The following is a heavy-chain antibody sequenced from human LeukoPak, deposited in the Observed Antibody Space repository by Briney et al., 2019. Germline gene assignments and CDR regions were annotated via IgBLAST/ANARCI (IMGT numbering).Heavy chain of an antibody. Sequence: PGGSLRLSCGASGFTFSSCAMHWVRQAPGKGLGWVAVISYDGSNKYYADSVKGRFTISRDNSKNTLYLQMNSLRAEDTAVYYCARGGRILGGHYYDSSGYSNYWGQGTLVTVSS. CDR2: ISYDGSNK. J-gene: IGHJ4*02. CDR1: GFTFSSCA. CDR3: ARGGRILGGHYYDSSGYSNY. D-gene: IGHD3-22*01. V-gene: IGHV3-30*04.